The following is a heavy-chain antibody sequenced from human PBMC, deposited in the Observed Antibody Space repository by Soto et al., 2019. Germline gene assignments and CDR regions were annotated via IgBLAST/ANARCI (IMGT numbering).Heavy chain of an antibody. D-gene: IGHD2-2*01. CDR1: GFTFSSYA. CDR2: ISGSGGST. J-gene: IGHJ6*02. CDR3: AKGGVPAARSYGMDV. Sequence: VGSLRLSCAASGFTFSSYAMSWVRQAPGKGLEWVSAISGSGGSTYYADSVKGRFTISRDNSKNTLYLQMNSLRAEDTAVYYCAKGGVPAARSYGMDVWGQGTTVTVSS. V-gene: IGHV3-23*01.